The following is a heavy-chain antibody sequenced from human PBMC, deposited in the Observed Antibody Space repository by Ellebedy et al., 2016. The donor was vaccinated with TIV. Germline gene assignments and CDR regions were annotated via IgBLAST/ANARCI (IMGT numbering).Heavy chain of an antibody. V-gene: IGHV4-34*01. CDR1: GGSFSGYS. CDR2: ISHNGNT. CDR3: TYGINSDAFDV. Sequence: SETLSLTXAVYGGSFSGYSWSWIRQPPGRGLEWIGEISHNGNTNYKPSLKSRVTISVDTSRNQFTLNLTSVTAADTAVYYCTYGINSDAFDVWGHGTMVTVSS. J-gene: IGHJ3*01. D-gene: IGHD4-23*01.